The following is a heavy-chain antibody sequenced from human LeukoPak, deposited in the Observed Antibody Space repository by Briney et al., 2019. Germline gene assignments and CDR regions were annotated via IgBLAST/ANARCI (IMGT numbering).Heavy chain of an antibody. J-gene: IGHJ4*02. V-gene: IGHV1-69*05. CDR2: IIPIFGTA. CDR3: ATPNYYDSSGYVY. CDR1: GGTFSSYA. Sequence: SVKVSCKTSGGTFSSYAISWVRQAPGQGLEWMGGIIPIFGTANYAQKFQGRVTITTDESTSTAYMELSSLRSEDTAVYYCATPNYYDSSGYVYWGQGTLVTVSS. D-gene: IGHD3-22*01.